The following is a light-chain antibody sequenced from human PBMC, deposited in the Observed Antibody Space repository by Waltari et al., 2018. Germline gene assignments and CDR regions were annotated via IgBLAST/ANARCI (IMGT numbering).Light chain of an antibody. CDR3: CSYAGANTYV. V-gene: IGLV2-23*02. CDR2: EVS. CDR1: SSDVGSYNL. J-gene: IGLJ1*01. Sequence: QSALTQPASVSGSPGQSITVSCTGTSSDVGSYNLVSWYQHHPAKAPKLMIYEVSKRPSGVSKWFYGAQSGNAAALTISGLQSEDEADYYCCSYAGANTYVFGSGTKVTVL.